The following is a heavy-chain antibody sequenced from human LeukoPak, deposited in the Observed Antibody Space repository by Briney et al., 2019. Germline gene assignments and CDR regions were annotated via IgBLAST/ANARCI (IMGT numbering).Heavy chain of an antibody. D-gene: IGHD3-16*02. Sequence: SETLSLTCNVSGAFIISSNYYWAWIRQPPGKGLEWIGNIYSSGSTQYTPSLKSRVTISADMSKNQFFLKLTSATAADTVVYYCTRRTYRADFDYWGQGSLVAVSS. V-gene: IGHV4-39*01. CDR3: TRRTYRADFDY. J-gene: IGHJ4*02. CDR2: IYSSGST. CDR1: GAFIISSNYY.